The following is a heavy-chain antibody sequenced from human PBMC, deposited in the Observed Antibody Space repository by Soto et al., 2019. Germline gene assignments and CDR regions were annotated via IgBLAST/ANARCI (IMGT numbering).Heavy chain of an antibody. D-gene: IGHD5-18*01. CDR3: ARGAGFSYASTWFDI. J-gene: IGHJ5*02. CDR1: GASISSGTYY. Sequence: QVHLQESRPGLVKASETLSLTCTVFGASISSGTYYWTWIRQTPGKGLEWVGHIYYTGSTNYNPALNDRVTISVDTTMNHVSLQLTSVAAADTAVYYCARGAGFSYASTWFDIWGQGTLVTVSS. CDR2: IYYTGST. V-gene: IGHV4-61*01.